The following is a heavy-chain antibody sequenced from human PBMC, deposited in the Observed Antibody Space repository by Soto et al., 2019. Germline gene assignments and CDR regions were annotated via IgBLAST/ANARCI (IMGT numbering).Heavy chain of an antibody. V-gene: IGHV4-39*01. J-gene: IGHJ4*02. Sequence: SDTLSLTCSVSGHSFNPDNYNSGCIRPPPEKGPEWIGSIHYSGSTDYDPSLKSRLSISVDTSKNQFSLRLSSVTAADTAVYYCASRASYCPHTTCYEDYFDYRGQGILVTVSS. CDR1: GHSFNPDNYN. CDR2: IHYSGST. CDR3: ASRASYCPHTTCYEDYFDY. D-gene: IGHD2-2*01.